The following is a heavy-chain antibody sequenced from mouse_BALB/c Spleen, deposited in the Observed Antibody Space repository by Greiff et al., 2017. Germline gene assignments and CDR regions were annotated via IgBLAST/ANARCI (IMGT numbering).Heavy chain of an antibody. CDR1: GDSITSGY. Sequence: VQLKESGPSLVKPSQTLSLTCSVTGDSITSGYWNWIRKFPGNKLEYMGYISYSGSTYYNPSLKSRISITRDTSKNQYYLQLNSVTTEDTATYYCARHYRYDGYAMDYWGQGTSVTVSS. V-gene: IGHV3-8*02. CDR2: ISYSGST. CDR3: ARHYRYDGYAMDY. D-gene: IGHD2-14*01. J-gene: IGHJ4*01.